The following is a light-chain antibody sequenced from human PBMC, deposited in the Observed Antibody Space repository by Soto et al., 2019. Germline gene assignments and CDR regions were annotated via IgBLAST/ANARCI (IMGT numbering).Light chain of an antibody. CDR2: VAS. V-gene: IGKV3-11*01. CDR3: QHRSNWPPGIT. CDR1: QSVTTY. Sequence: EMVINQHPAPLSVSPAKRAILSCRPSQSVTTYLAWYQQEPGQAPRLLIYVASDRATGIPARFSGSGSGTDFTLTISSLEPEDYAVYYCQHRSNWPPGITFGQGTRLEIK. J-gene: IGKJ5*01.